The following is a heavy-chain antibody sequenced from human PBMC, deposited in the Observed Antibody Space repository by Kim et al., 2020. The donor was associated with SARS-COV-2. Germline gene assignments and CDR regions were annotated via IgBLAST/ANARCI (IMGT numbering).Heavy chain of an antibody. Sequence: SETLSLTCTVSGGSVRSGSYFWSWVRQPPGKGLEWIGHIYYSGSTDYNPSLKSRVTISVDTSKNQFSLKLKSVTTADTAVYYCATSQLRHSYCTTYFAWFDPWGQGTLVTVSS. CDR1: GGSVRSGSYF. CDR3: ATSQLRHSYCTTYFAWFDP. D-gene: IGHD2-8*01. V-gene: IGHV4-61*01. J-gene: IGHJ5*02. CDR2: IYYSGST.